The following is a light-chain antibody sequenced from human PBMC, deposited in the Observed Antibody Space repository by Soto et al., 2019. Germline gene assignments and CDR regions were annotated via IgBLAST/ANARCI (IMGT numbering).Light chain of an antibody. CDR2: GVS. CDR3: CSYVSSISYV. V-gene: IGLV2-14*01. J-gene: IGLJ1*01. Sequence: QSVLTQPASVSGSPGQSVTISCTGTGSDVGGYNYVSWYQQHPGKAPKLVIYGVSNRPSGVSHRFSGSKSGNTASLTISGLQAEDEADYYCCSYVSSISYVFGTGTKVTVL. CDR1: GSDVGGYNY.